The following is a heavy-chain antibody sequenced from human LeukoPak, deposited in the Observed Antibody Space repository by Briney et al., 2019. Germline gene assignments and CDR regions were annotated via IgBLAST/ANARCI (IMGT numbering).Heavy chain of an antibody. J-gene: IGHJ4*02. CDR3: TTAAGYSGYEDFDY. D-gene: IGHD5-12*01. Sequence: SGGSLGLSCAASGFTFSNAWMSWVRQAPGKGLEWVGRIKSKTDGGTTDYAAPVKGRFTISRDDSKNTLYLQMNSLKTEDTAVYYCTTAAGYSGYEDFDYWGQGTLVTVSS. CDR2: IKSKTDGGTT. CDR1: GFTFSNAW. V-gene: IGHV3-15*01.